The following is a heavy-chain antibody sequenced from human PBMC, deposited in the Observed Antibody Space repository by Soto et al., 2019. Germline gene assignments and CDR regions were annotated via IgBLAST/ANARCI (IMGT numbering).Heavy chain of an antibody. CDR1: GYTFTSYG. CDR2: ITAYNGNT. V-gene: IGHV1-18*04. D-gene: IGHD2-2*02. CDR3: ARDGLKGYLILYYYYYGMDV. J-gene: IGHJ6*02. Sequence: QVQLVQSGAEVKKPGASVKVSCKTSGYTFTSYGIRWVRQAPGQGLEWMGWITAYNGNTNDTQKLQGRGNITTDTSTSTVYLELMSFRSDVTAVYYCARDGLKGYLILYYYYYGMDVWGQRTTVTVSS.